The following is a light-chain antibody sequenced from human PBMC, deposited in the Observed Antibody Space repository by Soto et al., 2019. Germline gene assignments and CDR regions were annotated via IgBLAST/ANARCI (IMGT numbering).Light chain of an antibody. Sequence: EIVMTQSPATLSVSPGERAALSCRASQSVSSNLAWYQQKPGQAPRLLIYGASTRATGIPDRFIGSGSGTEFILTISRLEPDDFAIYHCHQHGGSPETFGQGTKVE. CDR1: QSVSSN. V-gene: IGKV3-15*01. CDR2: GAS. J-gene: IGKJ1*01. CDR3: HQHGGSPET.